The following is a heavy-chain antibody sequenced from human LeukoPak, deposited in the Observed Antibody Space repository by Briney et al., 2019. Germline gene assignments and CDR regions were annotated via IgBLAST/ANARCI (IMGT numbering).Heavy chain of an antibody. V-gene: IGHV3-30*18. Sequence: GGSLRLSCAASGFTFSSYGMHWVRQAPGKGLEWVAVISYDGSNKYYADSVKGRFTISRDNSKNTLYLQMNSLRAEDTAVYYCAKDSNGLTYYYDSSGYIPTFDYWGQGTLVTVSS. CDR2: ISYDGSNK. CDR3: AKDSNGLTYYYDSSGYIPTFDY. J-gene: IGHJ4*02. D-gene: IGHD3-22*01. CDR1: GFTFSSYG.